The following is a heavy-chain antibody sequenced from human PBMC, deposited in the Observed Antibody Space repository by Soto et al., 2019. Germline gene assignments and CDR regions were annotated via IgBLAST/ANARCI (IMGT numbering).Heavy chain of an antibody. CDR1: GYTFTSYG. CDR3: ARRCSSTRGLDL. V-gene: IGHV1-18*03. CDR2: ISGYNGNT. J-gene: IGHJ2*01. D-gene: IGHD2-2*01. Sequence: QVQLVQSGAEVKKPGASVKVSCKASGYTFTSYGICWVRQAPGQGLEWMGWISGYNGNTNYAQNLQGRVTMTTDTSTSTVYMKLRSLRSDDMAVYYWARRCSSTRGLDLGGRGTRVIVSS.